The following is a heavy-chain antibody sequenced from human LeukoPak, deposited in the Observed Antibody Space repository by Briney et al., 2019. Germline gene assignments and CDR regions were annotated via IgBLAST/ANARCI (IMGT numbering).Heavy chain of an antibody. CDR2: ISYDGSNK. Sequence: GGSLRLSCAASGFTFSSYAMHWVRQAPGKGLEWVAVISYDGSNKYYADSVKGRFTISRDNSKNTLYLQMNSLRAEDTAVYYCARDPSPSDYVWGSYCLYWGQGTLVTVSS. D-gene: IGHD3-16*02. CDR3: ARDPSPSDYVWGSYCLY. J-gene: IGHJ4*02. CDR1: GFTFSSYA. V-gene: IGHV3-30-3*01.